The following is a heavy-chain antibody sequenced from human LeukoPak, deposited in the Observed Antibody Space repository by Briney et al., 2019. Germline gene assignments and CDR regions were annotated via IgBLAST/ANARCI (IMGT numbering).Heavy chain of an antibody. CDR3: ARRGYESSGPKYYFDH. D-gene: IGHD3-22*01. Sequence: GGSLRFSCAASGFTLSDYPMTWVRQAPGKGLQWVSLFDRGSLDTYYADSVRGRFTVSRDNDKNTLYLQMNSLRAEDTAVYYCARRGYESSGPKYYFDHWGQGILVTVSS. J-gene: IGHJ4*02. CDR2: FDRGSLDT. V-gene: IGHV3-23*01. CDR1: GFTLSDYP.